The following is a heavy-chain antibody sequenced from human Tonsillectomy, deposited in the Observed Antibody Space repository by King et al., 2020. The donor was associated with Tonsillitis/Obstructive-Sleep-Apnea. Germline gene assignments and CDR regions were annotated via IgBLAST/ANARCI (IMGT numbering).Heavy chain of an antibody. CDR3: ARAPGSNSSLFGGYYYYYMDV. CDR2: INPNSGGT. Sequence: QLVQSGAEVKKPGASVRVSCKASGYTFTGYYMHWVRQAPGQGLEWMGRINPNSGGTNYAQRFQGSVTMTRGTSISPAYMELSRLRSDDTAVYYCARAPGSNSSLFGGYYYYYMDVWGKGTTVTVSS. J-gene: IGHJ6*03. CDR1: GYTFTGYY. V-gene: IGHV1-2*06. D-gene: IGHD6-6*01.